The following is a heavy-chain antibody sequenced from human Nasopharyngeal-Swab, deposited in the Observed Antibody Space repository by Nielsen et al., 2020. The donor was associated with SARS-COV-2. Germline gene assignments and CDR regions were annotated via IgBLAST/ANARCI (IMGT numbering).Heavy chain of an antibody. CDR3: AKVTTVTDPDDY. CDR2: IYSGGSST. CDR1: GFTFSSYA. Sequence: GGSLRLSCAASGFTFSSYAMSWVRQAPGKGLEWVSVIYSGGSSTYYADSVKGRFTISRDNSKNTLYLQMNSLRAEDTAVYYCAKVTTVTDPDDYWGQGTLVTVSS. J-gene: IGHJ4*02. D-gene: IGHD4-17*01. V-gene: IGHV3-23*03.